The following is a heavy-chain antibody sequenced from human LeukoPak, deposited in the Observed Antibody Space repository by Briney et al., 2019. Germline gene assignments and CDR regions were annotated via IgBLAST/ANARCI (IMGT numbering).Heavy chain of an antibody. J-gene: IGHJ4*02. Sequence: KSGGSLRLSCAASGFTFSRYTMNWVRQAPGKGLEWVSSIRNSSSHIFYADSVKGRFIISRDNAQNSLFLQINSLRPEDTAVYYCARVQSSIVMSPIPTFDYWGQGILVTVSS. V-gene: IGHV3-21*01. CDR3: ARVQSSIVMSPIPTFDY. CDR1: GFTFSRYT. D-gene: IGHD2-21*02. CDR2: IRNSSSHI.